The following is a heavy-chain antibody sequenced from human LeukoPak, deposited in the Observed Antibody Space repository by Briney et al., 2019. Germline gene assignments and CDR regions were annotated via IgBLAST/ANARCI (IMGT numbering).Heavy chain of an antibody. Sequence: GGSLRLSCAASGFTFSSYSMSWVRQAPGKGLEWVSSISSSSSYIYYADSVKGRFTISRDNAKNSLYLQMNSLRAEDTAVYYCARDPSSSSPPYFDYWGQGTLVTVSS. J-gene: IGHJ4*02. D-gene: IGHD6-6*01. CDR1: GFTFSSYS. CDR3: ARDPSSSSPPYFDY. V-gene: IGHV3-21*03. CDR2: ISSSSSYI.